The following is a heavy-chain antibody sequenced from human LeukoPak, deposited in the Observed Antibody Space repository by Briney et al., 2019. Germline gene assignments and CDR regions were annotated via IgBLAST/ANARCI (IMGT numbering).Heavy chain of an antibody. D-gene: IGHD6-19*01. CDR3: ARAVSGRFDY. V-gene: IGHV4-59*08. CDR2: IYYSGST. Sequence: SETLSLTCTVSGGSMSPYHWGWIRQPPGKGLEWTGYIYYSGSTNYNPSLNSRVTISVDTSRNQFSLRLSSVTAADTAIYCCARAVSGRFDYWGQGTLVTVSS. CDR1: GGSMSPYH. J-gene: IGHJ4*02.